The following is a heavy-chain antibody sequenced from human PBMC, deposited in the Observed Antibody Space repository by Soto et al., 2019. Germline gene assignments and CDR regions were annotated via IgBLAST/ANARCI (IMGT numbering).Heavy chain of an antibody. Sequence: EMQLLESGGGLVQPGGSLRLSCAASGFTFSSYVMAWVRQAPGKGPEWLSSTRASGGSTSYADSVQGRFTVSRDNSKNTLYLQMNNLRGDDTAVYYCAKGEAAAATSYFDYWGRGTLVTVSS. CDR3: AKGEAAAATSYFDY. J-gene: IGHJ4*02. D-gene: IGHD6-13*01. CDR1: GFTFSSYV. CDR2: TRASGGST. V-gene: IGHV3-23*01.